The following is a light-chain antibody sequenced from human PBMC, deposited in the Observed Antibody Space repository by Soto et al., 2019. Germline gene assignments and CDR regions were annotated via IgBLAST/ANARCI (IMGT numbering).Light chain of an antibody. V-gene: IGLV2-23*02. CDR1: SSDVGSYKL. CDR2: EVS. Sequence: QSVLTHPASVSGCPGQSITISCTGTSSDVGSYKLVSWYQQHPGKAPKLMISEVSKRPSGISDRFSGSKSGSTASLTISGLQAEDEADYYCCSYAGTSTHTVFGGGTQLTVL. CDR3: CSYAGTSTHTV. J-gene: IGLJ7*01.